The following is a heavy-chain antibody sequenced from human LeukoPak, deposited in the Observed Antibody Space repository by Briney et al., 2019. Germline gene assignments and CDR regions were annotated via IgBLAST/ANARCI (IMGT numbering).Heavy chain of an antibody. D-gene: IGHD1-26*01. V-gene: IGHV3-9*01. CDR1: GFTFDDYA. Sequence: GGSLRLSCAASGFTFDDYAMHWVRQAPGKGLEWVSGISWNSGSIGYADSVKGRFTISRDSAKNSLYLQMNSLRAEDTALYYCAKGVGATGKYYFDYWGQGTLVTVSS. CDR3: AKGVGATGKYYFDY. CDR2: ISWNSGSI. J-gene: IGHJ4*02.